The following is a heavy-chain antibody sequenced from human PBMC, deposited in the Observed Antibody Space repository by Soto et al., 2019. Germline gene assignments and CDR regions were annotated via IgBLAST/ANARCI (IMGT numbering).Heavy chain of an antibody. CDR2: ISTHNGNT. J-gene: IGHJ3*01. CDR3: AREGILGLFDAYDL. Sequence: ASVKVSCKASGYTLTDYYMHWVRQAPGQRLEWMGWISTHNGNTIYAQKFQGRVIMTMDTSTTTVYMELRSLRPDDTAVYLCAREGILGLFDAYDLWGQGTMVTVSS. CDR1: GYTLTDYY. D-gene: IGHD3-3*01. V-gene: IGHV1-18*04.